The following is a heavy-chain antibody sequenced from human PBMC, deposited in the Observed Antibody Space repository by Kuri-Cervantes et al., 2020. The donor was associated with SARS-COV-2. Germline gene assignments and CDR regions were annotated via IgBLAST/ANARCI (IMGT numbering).Heavy chain of an antibody. Sequence: SETLSLTCTVSGGSISSHYWSWIRQPPGKGLEWIGRLDTSGSTTYNPSLRGRVTISLDPSNNRFSLSLTSTTAAYTAVYYCWKVSWLQLWRRYSDSWGQGALVTVSS. CDR3: WKVSWLQLWRRYSDS. J-gene: IGHJ4*02. CDR1: GGSISSHY. CDR2: LDTSGST. D-gene: IGHD5-24*01. V-gene: IGHV4-4*07.